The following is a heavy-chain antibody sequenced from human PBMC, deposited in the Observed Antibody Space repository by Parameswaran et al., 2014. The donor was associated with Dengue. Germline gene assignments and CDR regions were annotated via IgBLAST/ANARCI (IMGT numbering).Heavy chain of an antibody. J-gene: IGHJ4*02. Sequence: WVRQAPGQGLEWMGGIIPVFPTANYAQKFQGRLTITADEYTSTAYMELSSLRSEDTALYYCATEIGRDGYNDGRPDFWGQGTLVTVSS. V-gene: IGHV1-69*01. CDR2: IIPVFPTA. D-gene: IGHD5-24*01. CDR3: ATEIGRDGYNDGRPDF.